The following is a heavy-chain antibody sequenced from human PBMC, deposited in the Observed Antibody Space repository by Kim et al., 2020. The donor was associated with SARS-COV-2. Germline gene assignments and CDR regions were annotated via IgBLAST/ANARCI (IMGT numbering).Heavy chain of an antibody. V-gene: IGHV4-4*02. CDR1: GGSISSSNW. J-gene: IGHJ6*02. Sequence: SETLSLTCAVSGGSISSSNWWSWVRQPPGKGLEWIGEIHHSGSTNYNPSLKSRVTISVDKSKNQFSLKLSSVTAADTAVYYCARVIKGGKRTRLDVWGQGTTVTVSS. CDR2: IHHSGST. D-gene: IGHD1-1*01. CDR3: ARVIKGGKRTRLDV.